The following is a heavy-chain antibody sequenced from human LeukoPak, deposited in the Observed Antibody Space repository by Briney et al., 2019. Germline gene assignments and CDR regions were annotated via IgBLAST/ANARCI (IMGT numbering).Heavy chain of an antibody. J-gene: IGHJ4*02. V-gene: IGHV4-59*01. CDR2: IYYSGST. Sequence: SETLSLTCTVSGGSISSYYWSWIRQPPGKGLEWMWYIYYSGSTNYNPSLKSRVTISVDTSKNQFSLKLSSVTAADTAVYYCAREARVTYDILTGYFDYWGQGTLVTVSS. D-gene: IGHD3-9*01. CDR3: AREARVTYDILTGYFDY. CDR1: GGSISSYY.